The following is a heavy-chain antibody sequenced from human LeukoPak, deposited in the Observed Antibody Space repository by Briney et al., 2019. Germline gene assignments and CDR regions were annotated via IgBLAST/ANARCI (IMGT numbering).Heavy chain of an antibody. CDR3: ARGISEYRSSEGDDY. J-gene: IGHJ4*02. Sequence: SGGSLRLSCAASGFTFSSYSMNWVRQAPGKGLEWVSSISSSSSYIYYADSVKGRFTVSRDNAKNSLYLQMNSLRAEDTAVYYCARGISEYRSSEGDDYWGQGTLVTVSS. CDR2: ISSSSSYI. D-gene: IGHD6-6*01. V-gene: IGHV3-21*01. CDR1: GFTFSSYS.